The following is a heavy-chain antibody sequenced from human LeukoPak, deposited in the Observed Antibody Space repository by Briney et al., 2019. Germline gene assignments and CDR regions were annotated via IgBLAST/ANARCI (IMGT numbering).Heavy chain of an antibody. D-gene: IGHD3-16*01. CDR3: ARLGLRGSRYPFDY. V-gene: IGHV4-59*08. CDR2: IYYSGST. Sequence: SSETLSLTCTVSGGSISSYYWSWIRQPPGKGLEWIGYIYYSGSTNYNPSLKSRVTISVDTSKNQFSLKLSSVTAADTAVYYCARLGLRGSRYPFDYWGQGTLVTVSS. J-gene: IGHJ4*02. CDR1: GGSISSYY.